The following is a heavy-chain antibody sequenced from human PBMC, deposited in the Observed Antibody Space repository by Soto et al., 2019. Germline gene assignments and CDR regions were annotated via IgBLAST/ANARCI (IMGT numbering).Heavy chain of an antibody. CDR2: ISYDGSNK. V-gene: IGHV3-30-3*01. D-gene: IGHD1-26*01. Sequence: VQLVESGGGVVQPGRSLRLSCAASGFTFSSYAMHWVRQAPGKGLEWVAVISYDGSNKYYADSVKGRFTISRDNSKNTLYLQMNSLRAEDTAVYYCARAKGSGSYKYYFDYWGQGTLVTVSS. J-gene: IGHJ4*02. CDR1: GFTFSSYA. CDR3: ARAKGSGSYKYYFDY.